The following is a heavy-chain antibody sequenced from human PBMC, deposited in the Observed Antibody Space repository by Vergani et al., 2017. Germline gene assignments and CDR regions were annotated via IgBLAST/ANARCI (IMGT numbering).Heavy chain of an antibody. CDR2: VFRNGNV. V-gene: IGHV4-4*08. Sequence: QLQESGPGLVKPSETLSLNCSVSGASIDNFYWSWIRQSPGKGLEWIGYVFRNGNVNYNPSFNFRVAIDTSNNELSLRVTSVTAADTAVYYCARDFGDEWYFDLWGRGTLVTVSS. D-gene: IGHD4-17*01. CDR3: ARDFGDEWYFDL. CDR1: GASIDNFY. J-gene: IGHJ2*01.